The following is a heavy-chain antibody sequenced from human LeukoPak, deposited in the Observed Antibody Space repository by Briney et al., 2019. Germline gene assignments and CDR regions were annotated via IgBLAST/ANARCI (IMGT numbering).Heavy chain of an antibody. Sequence: TSGSLSLTCAVYGGSFSGYYWSWIRQPPGKGLEWIGEIIHSVSTNYNPSLRSRVTISVDTSKNQFSLKLSSVTAADTAVYYCARGLRFDYWGQGTLVTVSS. J-gene: IGHJ4*02. V-gene: IGHV4-34*01. CDR2: IIHSVST. CDR1: GGSFSGYY. D-gene: IGHD4-17*01. CDR3: ARGLRFDY.